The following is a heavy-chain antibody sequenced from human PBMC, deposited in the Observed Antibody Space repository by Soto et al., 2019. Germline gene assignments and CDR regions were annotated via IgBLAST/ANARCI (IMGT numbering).Heavy chain of an antibody. CDR3: ARGPDDSDVPRWDH. J-gene: IGHJ4*02. Sequence: QVKLVQSGPEVRKPGASVRLSCATSGYNFNQYYIHWVRQAPGQWLEWRGIINLRGGTTEYAHKFRGRVTVTGDTSTRTAYMELSSLRSEDTAVYFCARGPDDSDVPRWDHWGQGTLITVSS. CDR2: INLRGGTT. CDR1: GYNFNQYY. D-gene: IGHD4-17*01. V-gene: IGHV1-46*02.